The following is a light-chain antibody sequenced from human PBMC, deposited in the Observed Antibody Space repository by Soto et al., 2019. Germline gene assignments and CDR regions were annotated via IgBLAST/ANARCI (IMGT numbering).Light chain of an antibody. CDR3: QQYSNWPPIT. CDR2: DTS. V-gene: IGKV3-15*01. Sequence: ETVMTHSPGTLSVSLCERATLSSRASQSVSIHLAWYQQKPGQAPRLLIYDTSTRATGIPARFSGSGSGTEFTLTISSLQSEDFAVYYCQQYSNWPPITFGQGTRLEI. CDR1: QSVSIH. J-gene: IGKJ5*01.